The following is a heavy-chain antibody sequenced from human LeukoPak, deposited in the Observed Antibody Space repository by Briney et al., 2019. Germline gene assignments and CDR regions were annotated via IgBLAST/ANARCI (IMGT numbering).Heavy chain of an antibody. CDR3: AREVAGTGGFDY. CDR1: GDSVSSNGAA. CDR2: TYYRSRWYN. V-gene: IGHV6-1*01. J-gene: IGHJ4*02. D-gene: IGHD2-15*01. Sequence: SQTLSLTCAISGDSVSSNGAAWNWIRQSPSRGLEWLGRTYYRSRWYNDYALSVRSRIIVNPDTSRNQFSLQLDSVTPEDTAVYYCAREVAGTGGFDYWGQGTLVTVSS.